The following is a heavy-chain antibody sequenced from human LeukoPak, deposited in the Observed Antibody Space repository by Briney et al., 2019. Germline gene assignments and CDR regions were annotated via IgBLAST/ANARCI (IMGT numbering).Heavy chain of an antibody. CDR2: IKQDGSVE. V-gene: IGHV3-7*01. Sequence: PGGSLRLSCVASGFTFENYWMSWVRQAPGKGPEWVANIKQDGSVEHYMDSVKGRFTISRDNAKNSLIPQMNSLRAEDTAVYYCARWAGVTDYWGQGTLVTVSS. D-gene: IGHD5-18*01. CDR3: ARWAGVTDY. J-gene: IGHJ4*02. CDR1: GFTFENYW.